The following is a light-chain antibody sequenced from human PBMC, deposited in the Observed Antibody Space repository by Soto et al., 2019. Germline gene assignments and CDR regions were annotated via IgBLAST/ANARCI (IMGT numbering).Light chain of an antibody. CDR1: QDVATY. CDR2: DAS. CDR3: QQYNSFTWT. V-gene: IGKV1-33*01. J-gene: IGKJ1*01. Sequence: DIQMTQSPSSLSACVGNRVTITCQASQDVATYLNWYQQKPGKAPNLLIYDASNLETGVPSRFSGGGSGTEFTLTISSLQPDDFATYYCQQYNSFTWTFGQGTKVDIK.